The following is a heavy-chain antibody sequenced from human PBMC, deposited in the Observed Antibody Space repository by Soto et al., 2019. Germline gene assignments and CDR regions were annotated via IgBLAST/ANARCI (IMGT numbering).Heavy chain of an antibody. D-gene: IGHD3-9*01. CDR1: GYTFTSYY. Sequence: ASVKVSCKASGYTFTSYYMHWVRQAPGQGLEWMGIINPSGGSTSYAQKFQGRVTMTSDTSTSTVYMELSRLRSDGTAVYYCARRTHVLRYFGWVPEREDLYYYGMDVWGQGSTVTVSS. J-gene: IGHJ6*02. CDR2: INPSGGST. CDR3: ARRTHVLRYFGWVPEREDLYYYGMDV. V-gene: IGHV1-46*01.